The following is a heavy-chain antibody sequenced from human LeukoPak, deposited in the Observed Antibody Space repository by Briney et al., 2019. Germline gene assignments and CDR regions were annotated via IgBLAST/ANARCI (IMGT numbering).Heavy chain of an antibody. CDR3: ASLEAMAEDAFDI. V-gene: IGHV4-39*01. D-gene: IGHD5-24*01. CDR1: GGSISSSSYY. Sequence: SETLSLTCTVSGGSISSSSYYWGWIRQPPGKGLEWIGSIYYSGSTYYNPSLKSRVTISVDTSKNQFSLKLSSVTAADTAVYYCASLEAMAEDAFDIWGQGTMVTLSS. J-gene: IGHJ3*02. CDR2: IYYSGST.